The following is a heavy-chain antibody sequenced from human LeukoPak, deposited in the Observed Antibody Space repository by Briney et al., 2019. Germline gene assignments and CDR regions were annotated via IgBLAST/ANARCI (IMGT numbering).Heavy chain of an antibody. V-gene: IGHV1-3*01. Sequence: ASLRVSSTTSRFTFTTYTMHSVPQAPGQRLEWMGWTNAANGNTQYSQKLQGSVTTSTDTSASTAYMELSSLRSEDRAVYYCGRGAHIRVAVAATFDPWGEGTLVTVPS. D-gene: IGHD6-19*01. CDR2: TNAANGNT. CDR1: RFTFTTYT. J-gene: IGHJ5*02. CDR3: GRGAHIRVAVAATFDP.